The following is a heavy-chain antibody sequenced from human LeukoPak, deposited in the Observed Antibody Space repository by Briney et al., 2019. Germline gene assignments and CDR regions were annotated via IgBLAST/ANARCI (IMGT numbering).Heavy chain of an antibody. V-gene: IGHV3-11*03. Sequence: KAGGSLRLSCAASGCTFSDYYMSWLRQAPGKGLEWILYISSSSTFTNYADSVKGLVTISRDNAKISLYLQMNSLRAEDTAVYYCARLLGGMILAAYWGQGTLVSVSS. CDR3: ARLLGGMILAAY. CDR2: ISSSSTFT. J-gene: IGHJ4*02. D-gene: IGHD3-22*01. CDR1: GCTFSDYY.